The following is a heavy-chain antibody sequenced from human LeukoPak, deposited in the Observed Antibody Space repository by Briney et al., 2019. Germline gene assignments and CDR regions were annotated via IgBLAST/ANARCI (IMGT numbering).Heavy chain of an antibody. CDR2: IYYSGGT. CDR3: ARMAYGGSYAFDI. J-gene: IGHJ3*02. D-gene: IGHD4-23*01. CDR1: GXSXXXYY. Sequence: TXSXTXXVXGXSXXXYYWSWIRQPPGKGLEWIGYIYYSGGTNYNPSLKSRVTISVDTSKNQFSLKLSSVTAADTAMYYCARMAYGGSYAFDIWGQGTMVTVSS. V-gene: IGHV4-59*08.